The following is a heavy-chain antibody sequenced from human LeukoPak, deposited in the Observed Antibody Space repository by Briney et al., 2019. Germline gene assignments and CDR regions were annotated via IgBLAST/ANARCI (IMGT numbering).Heavy chain of an antibody. J-gene: IGHJ4*02. D-gene: IGHD1-26*01. CDR2: IKQDGGEI. CDR1: GFRFSNNW. Sequence: GGSLRLSCAASGFRFSNNWMSWVRQVPGKGLEWVANIKQDGGEIYYVDSVKGRFTISRDNAKNSLFLQMNSLRAEDTAIYYCARDKIVGATNFDYWGQGTLVTVSS. V-gene: IGHV3-7*03. CDR3: ARDKIVGATNFDY.